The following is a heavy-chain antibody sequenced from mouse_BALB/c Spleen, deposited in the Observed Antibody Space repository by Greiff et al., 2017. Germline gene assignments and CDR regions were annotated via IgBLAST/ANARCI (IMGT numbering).Heavy chain of an antibody. CDR1: GFNIKDTY. D-gene: IGHD1-1*01. CDR2: IDPANGNT. V-gene: IGHV14-3*02. CDR3: AREGGYGLYYLDY. J-gene: IGHJ2*01. Sequence: VQLQQSGAELVKPGASVKLSCTASGFNIKDTYMHWVKQRPEQGLEWIGRIDPANGNTKYDPKFQGKATITADTSSNTAYLQLSSLTSEDTAVYYCAREGGYGLYYLDYWGQGTTLTVAS.